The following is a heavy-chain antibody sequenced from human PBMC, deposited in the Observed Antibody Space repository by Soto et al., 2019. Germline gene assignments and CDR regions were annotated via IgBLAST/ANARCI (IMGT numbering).Heavy chain of an antibody. CDR2: INHSGST. Sequence: SETLSLTCAVYGGSFSGYYWSWIRQPPGKGLEWIGEINHSGSTNYNPSLKSRVTISVDTSKNQFSLKLSSVTAADTAVYYCARGSMGDGYNHYWGQGTLVTVSS. CDR3: ARGSMGDGYNHY. D-gene: IGHD5-12*01. J-gene: IGHJ4*02. CDR1: GGSFSGYY. V-gene: IGHV4-34*01.